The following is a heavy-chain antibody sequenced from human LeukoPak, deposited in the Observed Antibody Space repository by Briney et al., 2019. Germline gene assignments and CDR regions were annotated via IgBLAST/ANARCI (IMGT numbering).Heavy chain of an antibody. D-gene: IGHD5-24*01. Sequence: GGSLRLSCAASGFTFSSYGMHWVRLAPGKGLEWVAFIRYDASNKYYADSVKGRFTISRDNSKDTLDLQMNSLRAEDTAVYYCARSPRDGYNSYFDYWGQGTLVTVSS. CDR2: IRYDASNK. J-gene: IGHJ4*02. CDR1: GFTFSSYG. CDR3: ARSPRDGYNSYFDY. V-gene: IGHV3-30*02.